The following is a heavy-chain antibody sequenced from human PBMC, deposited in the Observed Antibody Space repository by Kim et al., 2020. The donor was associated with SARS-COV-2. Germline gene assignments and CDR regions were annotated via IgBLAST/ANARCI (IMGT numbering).Heavy chain of an antibody. Sequence: SETLSLTCTVSGGSISSGGYYWSWIRQHPGKGLEWIGYIYYSGSTYYNPSLKSRVTISVDTSKNQFSLKLSSVTAADTAVYYCVREVSFRGAAYYYYYGMDVWGQGTTVTVSS. CDR2: IYYSGST. J-gene: IGHJ6*02. V-gene: IGHV4-31*03. CDR3: VREVSFRGAAYYYYYGMDV. CDR1: GGSISSGGYY. D-gene: IGHD3-10*01.